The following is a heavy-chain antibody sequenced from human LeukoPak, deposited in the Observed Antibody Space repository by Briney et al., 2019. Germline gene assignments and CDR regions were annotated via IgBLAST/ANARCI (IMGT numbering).Heavy chain of an antibody. J-gene: IGHJ4*02. Sequence: GGSLRLSCAASGFTFSSYWMTWVRQAPGKGLEWVANIKHNGNEKNYVDSVEGRFTISRDNAKNSLSLQMNSLRAEDTAVYYCERELRTFDSWGQGNLVSVFS. CDR3: ERELRTFDS. V-gene: IGHV3-7*01. CDR1: GFTFSSYW. D-gene: IGHD3-16*01. CDR2: IKHNGNEK.